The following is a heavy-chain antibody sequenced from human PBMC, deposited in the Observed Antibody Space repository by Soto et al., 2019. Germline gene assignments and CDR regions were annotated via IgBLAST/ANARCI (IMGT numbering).Heavy chain of an antibody. V-gene: IGHV3-23*01. D-gene: IGHD3-10*01. CDR1: GFTFSSYA. CDR3: AKVGYYGSGSYFPPLGY. Sequence: EVPLLESGGGLVQPGGSLRLSCAASGFTFSSYAMSWVRQAPGKGLEWVSAISGSGGSTYYADSVKGRFTISRDNSKNTLYLQMNSLRAEDTAVYYCAKVGYYGSGSYFPPLGYWGQGTLVTVSS. J-gene: IGHJ4*02. CDR2: ISGSGGST.